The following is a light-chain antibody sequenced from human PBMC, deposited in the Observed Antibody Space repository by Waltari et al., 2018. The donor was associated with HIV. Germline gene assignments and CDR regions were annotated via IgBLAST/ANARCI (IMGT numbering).Light chain of an antibody. J-gene: IGLJ3*02. Sequence: QSALTQPPSASGSPGQSVTIPCTGTSSDVGGSKYVSWYQQHPGKAPKLMIYEGNKRPSGVPDRFSGSKSGNTASLTVSGLQADDEADYYCNSYAGSNNWMFAGGTKLTVL. CDR1: SSDVGGSKY. V-gene: IGLV2-8*01. CDR3: NSYAGSNNWM. CDR2: EGN.